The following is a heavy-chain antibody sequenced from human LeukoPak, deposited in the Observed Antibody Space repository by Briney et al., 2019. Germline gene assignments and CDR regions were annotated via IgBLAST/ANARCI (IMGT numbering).Heavy chain of an antibody. CDR1: GGSISSYY. D-gene: IGHD3-10*01. J-gene: IGHJ5*02. V-gene: IGHV4-59*01. Sequence: PSETLSLTCTVAGGSISSYYWSWIRQPPGKGLEWIGYIYYSGSTNYNTSLKSRGTISVDTSKNQFSLKLTSVPAADTAVYYCARVLLGWFDPWGQGTLVTVSS. CDR2: IYYSGST. CDR3: ARVLLGWFDP.